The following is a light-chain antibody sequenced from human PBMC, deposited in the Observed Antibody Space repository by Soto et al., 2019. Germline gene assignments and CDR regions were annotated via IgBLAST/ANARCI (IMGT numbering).Light chain of an antibody. Sequence: QSVLTQPPSASGSPGQSVTISCTGTSSDVGGYNYVSWYHQHPGKAPKLIIYEVSKRPSGVPDRFSGSKSGNTASLTVSGLQAEDEADYYCSSYAGSNSVIFGGGTKVTVL. CDR3: SSYAGSNSVI. CDR2: EVS. CDR1: SSDVGGYNY. V-gene: IGLV2-8*01. J-gene: IGLJ2*01.